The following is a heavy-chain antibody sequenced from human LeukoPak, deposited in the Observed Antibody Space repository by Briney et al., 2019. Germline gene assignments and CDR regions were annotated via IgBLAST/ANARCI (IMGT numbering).Heavy chain of an antibody. CDR1: GGTSSSYV. J-gene: IGHJ4*02. Sequence: SVKVSCKASGGTSSSYVISWVRQAPGQGLEWMGGIIPIFGTAKYAQKFQGRATIIADKSTSTVYMELSSLRSEDTAVYYCARGPYYYDGSGYPVYFDYWGQGTLVTVSS. CDR2: IIPIFGTA. CDR3: ARGPYYYDGSGYPVYFDY. V-gene: IGHV1-69*06. D-gene: IGHD3-22*01.